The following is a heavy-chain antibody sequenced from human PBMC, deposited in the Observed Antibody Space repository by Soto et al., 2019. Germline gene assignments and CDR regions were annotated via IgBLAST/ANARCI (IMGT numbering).Heavy chain of an antibody. CDR1: GYTFTSYA. D-gene: IGHD4-17*01. CDR3: AREDNYGDYVTFDY. CDR2: INAGNGNT. J-gene: IGHJ4*02. Sequence: QVQLVQSGAEVKKPGASVKVSCKASGYTFTSYAMHWVRQAPGQRLEWMGWINAGNGNTKYSQKFQGRVTITRDTSASTAYMELSSLRSEDTAVYYCAREDNYGDYVTFDYWGQGNLVTVSS. V-gene: IGHV1-3*01.